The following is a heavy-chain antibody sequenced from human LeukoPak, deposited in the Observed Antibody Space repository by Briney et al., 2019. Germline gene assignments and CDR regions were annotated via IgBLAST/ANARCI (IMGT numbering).Heavy chain of an antibody. CDR2: IRYDGSNK. V-gene: IGHV3-30*02. D-gene: IGHD2-15*01. J-gene: IGHJ5*02. CDR1: GFTFSSYG. CDR3: ANPGVPAPP. Sequence: GGSLRLSCAASGFTFSSYGMHWVRQAPGKGLEWVAFIRYDGSNKYYADCVKGGFTISRDNSKSTLYLQMNSLRAEDTAVYYWANPGVPAPPGGQGPLVPVPS.